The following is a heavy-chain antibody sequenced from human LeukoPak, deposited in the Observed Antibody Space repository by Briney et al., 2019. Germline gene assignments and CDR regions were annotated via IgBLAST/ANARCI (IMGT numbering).Heavy chain of an antibody. D-gene: IGHD6-6*01. CDR2: IIPIFGTA. Sequence: SVKVSCKASGGTFSSYAISWVRQAPGQGLEWMGGIIPIFGTANYAQKFQGRVTITADESTSTAYMELSSLRSEDTAVYYCVLHASSDVDPFDYWGQGTLVTVSP. V-gene: IGHV1-69*01. CDR1: GGTFSSYA. CDR3: VLHASSDVDPFDY. J-gene: IGHJ4*02.